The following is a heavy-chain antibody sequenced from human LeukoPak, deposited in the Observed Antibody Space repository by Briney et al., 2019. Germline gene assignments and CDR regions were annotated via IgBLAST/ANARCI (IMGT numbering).Heavy chain of an antibody. Sequence: PGGSLRLSCAASGFTFSSYEMNWVRQAPGKGLEWVSYIDSGGTTINYADSVKGRFTVSRDNAKNSLYLQMNSLRAEDTAVYYCAREKSFLEWLSTGRRDGYYMDVWGKGTTVTVSS. D-gene: IGHD3-3*02. V-gene: IGHV3-48*03. J-gene: IGHJ6*03. CDR2: IDSGGTTI. CDR3: AREKSFLEWLSTGRRDGYYMDV. CDR1: GFTFSSYE.